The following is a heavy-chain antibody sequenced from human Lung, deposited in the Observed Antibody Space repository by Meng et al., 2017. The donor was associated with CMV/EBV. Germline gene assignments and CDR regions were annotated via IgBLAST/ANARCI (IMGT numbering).Heavy chain of an antibody. CDR3: AREGTLGWFDP. CDR1: GFRFDGYA. J-gene: IGHJ5*02. Sequence: SCAGCGFRFDGYAMAWVRQAQGKGLECVSSINWNGGSTNYADSVKGRFTISRDNAKNFLHLQMNSLRAEDTALYYCAREGTLGWFDPWGQGTLVTVSS. D-gene: IGHD3-10*01. CDR2: INWNGGST. V-gene: IGHV3-20*04.